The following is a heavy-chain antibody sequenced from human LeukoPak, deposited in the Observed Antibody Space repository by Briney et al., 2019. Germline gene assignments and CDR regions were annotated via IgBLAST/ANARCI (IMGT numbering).Heavy chain of an antibody. CDR2: MNPNSGNT. J-gene: IGHJ6*02. Sequence: ASVKVSCKASGYTFTSYDINWVRQATGQGLEWMGWMNPNSGNTGYAQKFQGRVTMTRNTSISTAYMELSSLRSEDTAVYYCAREWAGFYYYGMDVWGQGTTVTVSS. V-gene: IGHV1-8*01. D-gene: IGHD2-8*01. CDR3: AREWAGFYYYGMDV. CDR1: GYTFTSYD.